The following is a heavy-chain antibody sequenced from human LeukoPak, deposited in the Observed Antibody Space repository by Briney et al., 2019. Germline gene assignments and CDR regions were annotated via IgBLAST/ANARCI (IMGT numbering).Heavy chain of an antibody. CDR2: IYYSGST. D-gene: IGHD5-24*01. CDR3: AGSEGEMATIDQYFDY. CDR1: GGSISSYY. V-gene: IGHV4-59*08. J-gene: IGHJ4*02. Sequence: SETLSLTCTVSGGSISSYYWSWIRQPPGKGLEWIGYIYYSGSTNYNPSLKSRVTISVDTSKNQFSLKLSSVTAADTAVYYCAGSEGEMATIDQYFDYWGQGTLVTVSS.